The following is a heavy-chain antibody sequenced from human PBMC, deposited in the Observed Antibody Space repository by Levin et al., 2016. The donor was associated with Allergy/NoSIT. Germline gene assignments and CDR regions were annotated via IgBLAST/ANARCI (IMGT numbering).Heavy chain of an antibody. D-gene: IGHD3-10*01. V-gene: IGHV3-48*01. J-gene: IGHJ4*02. CDR3: ARDLGQDYYGSGSSTPGAY. CDR2: INSRSSTI. Sequence: WIRQPPGKGLEWVSYINSRSSTIYYADSVKGRFTISRDNAKNSLFLQMDSLRVEDTAVYYCARDLGQDYYGSGSSTPGAYWGQGTLVTVSS.